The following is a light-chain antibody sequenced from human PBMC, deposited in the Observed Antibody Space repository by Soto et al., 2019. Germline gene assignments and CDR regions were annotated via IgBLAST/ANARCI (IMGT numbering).Light chain of an antibody. CDR1: QNINKY. J-gene: IGKJ1*01. V-gene: IGKV1-39*01. Sequence: DIQMTQSPSSLSASVGDRVTINCRASQNINKYLNWYHQKSGKAPKLLIYAASSLQTGVPSRFSGSGSGTHFTLTISSLQPEDFVTYYCQQHYTTPWTFGQGTKVEIK. CDR2: AAS. CDR3: QQHYTTPWT.